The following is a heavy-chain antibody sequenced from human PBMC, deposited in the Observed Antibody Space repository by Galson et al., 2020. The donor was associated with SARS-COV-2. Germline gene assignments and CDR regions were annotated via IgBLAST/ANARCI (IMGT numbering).Heavy chain of an antibody. CDR1: GFTFSSYG. Sequence: QLGESLKISCAASGFTFSSYGMHWVRQAPGKGLEWVAVIWYDGSNKYYADSVKGRFTISRDNSKNTLYLQMNSLRAEDTAVYYCARDSLGGDYGDYGFDYWGQGTLVTVSS. CDR3: ARDSLGGDYGDYGFDY. D-gene: IGHD4-17*01. CDR2: IWYDGSNK. J-gene: IGHJ4*02. V-gene: IGHV3-33*01.